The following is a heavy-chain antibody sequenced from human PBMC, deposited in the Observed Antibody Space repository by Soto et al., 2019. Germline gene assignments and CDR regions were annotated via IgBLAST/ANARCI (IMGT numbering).Heavy chain of an antibody. V-gene: IGHV4-61*01. D-gene: IGHD3-22*01. CDR3: ARAAFDYDSSGYYRLCDY. Sequence: QVQLQESGPGLVKPSETLSLTCTVSGGSVSSGSYYWSWIRQPPGKGLEWIGYIYYSGSTNYNPSLKSRVTISVDTSKNQFSLKLSSVTAADTAVYYCARAAFDYDSSGYYRLCDYWGQGTLVTVSS. CDR2: IYYSGST. J-gene: IGHJ4*02. CDR1: GGSVSSGSYY.